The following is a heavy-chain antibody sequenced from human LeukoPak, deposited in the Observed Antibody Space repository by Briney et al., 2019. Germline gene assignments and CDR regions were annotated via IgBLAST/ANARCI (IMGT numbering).Heavy chain of an antibody. V-gene: IGHV4-4*07. J-gene: IGHJ3*02. CDR2: IYTSGST. D-gene: IGHD4-17*01. Sequence: SETLSLICTVSGGSISSYYWSWIRQPAGKGLEWIGRIYTSGSTNYNPSLKSRVTMSVDTSKNQFSLKLSSVTAADTAVYYCARDYPALYDYGDYGDAFDIWGQGTMVTVSS. CDR1: GGSISSYY. CDR3: ARDYPALYDYGDYGDAFDI.